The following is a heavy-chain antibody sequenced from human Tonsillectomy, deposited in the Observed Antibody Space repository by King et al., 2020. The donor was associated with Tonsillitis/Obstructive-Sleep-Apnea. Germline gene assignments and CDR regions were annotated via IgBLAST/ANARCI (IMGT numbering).Heavy chain of an antibody. V-gene: IGHV4-31*03. CDR2: IYYSGYC. J-gene: IGHJ2*01. CDR3: ARGLYGDYAKPWYFDL. D-gene: IGHD4-17*01. Sequence: VQLQESGPGLVKPSQTLSLTCSVSGGPISSGGYYWSWIRQHSGKGLEWIGYIYYSGYCYYNPSLKSRLTISADTSKNQFSMIMSSVTAADTAVYYCARGLYGDYAKPWYFDLWGRGTLVTVSS. CDR1: GGPISSGGYY.